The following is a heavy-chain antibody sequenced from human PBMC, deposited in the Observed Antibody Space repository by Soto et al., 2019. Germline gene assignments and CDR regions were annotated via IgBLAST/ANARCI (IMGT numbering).Heavy chain of an antibody. CDR1: GFTFSSYA. CDR3: AKDMQTYYDFWSGSQNYGMDV. J-gene: IGHJ6*02. D-gene: IGHD3-3*01. CDR2: ISGSGGST. V-gene: IGHV3-23*01. Sequence: PGGSLRLSCAASGFTFSSYAMSWVRQAPGKGLECVSAISGSGGSTYYADSVKGRFTISRDNSKNTLYLQMNSLRAEDTAVYYCAKDMQTYYDFWSGSQNYGMDVWGQGTTVTVSS.